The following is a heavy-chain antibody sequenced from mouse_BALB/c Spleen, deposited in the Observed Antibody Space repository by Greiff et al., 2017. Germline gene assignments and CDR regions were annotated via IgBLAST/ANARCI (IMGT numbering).Heavy chain of an antibody. CDR3: ARPRYYDDAMDY. Sequence: EVNVVESGGGLVKPGGSLKLSCAASGFTFSSYAMSWVRQTPEKRLEWVASISSGGSTYYPDSVKGRFTISRDNARNILYLQMSSLRSEDTAMYYCARPRYYDDAMDYWGQGTSVTVSS. J-gene: IGHJ4*01. D-gene: IGHD2-4*01. CDR1: GFTFSSYA. V-gene: IGHV5-6-5*01. CDR2: ISSGGST.